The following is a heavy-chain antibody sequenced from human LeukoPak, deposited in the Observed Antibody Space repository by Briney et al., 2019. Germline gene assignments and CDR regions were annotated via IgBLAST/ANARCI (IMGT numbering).Heavy chain of an antibody. CDR1: GYTFTSYG. J-gene: IGHJ6*02. CDR2: MNPNSGNT. V-gene: IGHV1-8*01. Sequence: ASVKVSCKASGYTFTSYGINWVRQATGQGLEWMGWMNPNSGNTGYAQKFQGRVTMTRNTSISTAYMELSSLRSEDTAVYYCARGPFHIVVVPAHGMDVWGQGTTVTVSS. CDR3: ARGPFHIVVVPAHGMDV. D-gene: IGHD2-2*01.